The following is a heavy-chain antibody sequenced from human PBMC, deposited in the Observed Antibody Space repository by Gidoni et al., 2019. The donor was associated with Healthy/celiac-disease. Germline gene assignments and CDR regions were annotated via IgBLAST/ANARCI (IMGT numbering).Heavy chain of an antibody. Sequence: QVQLQQWGAGLLKPSETLSLTCAVYGGSFSGYYWSWIRQPPGKGLEWIGEINHSGSTNYNPSLKSRVTISVDTSKNQFSLKLSSVTAADTAVYYCARGLNYYDSSGYYSWGQGTLVTVSS. V-gene: IGHV4-34*01. J-gene: IGHJ4*02. CDR1: GGSFSGYY. D-gene: IGHD3-22*01. CDR2: INHSGST. CDR3: ARGLNYYDSSGYYS.